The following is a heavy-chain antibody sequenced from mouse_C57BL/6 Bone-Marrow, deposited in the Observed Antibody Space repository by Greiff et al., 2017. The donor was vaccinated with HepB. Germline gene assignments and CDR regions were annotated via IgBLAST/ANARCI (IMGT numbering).Heavy chain of an antibody. J-gene: IGHJ3*01. Sequence: VKLQQSGAELARPGASVKLSCKASGYTFTSYGISWVKQRTGQGLEWIGEIYPRSGNTYYNEKFKGKATLTADKSSSTAYMELRSLTSEDSAVYFCARTGIYYYGSSPFAYWGQGTLVTVSA. CDR1: GYTFTSYG. CDR2: IYPRSGNT. CDR3: ARTGIYYYGSSPFAY. D-gene: IGHD1-1*01. V-gene: IGHV1-81*01.